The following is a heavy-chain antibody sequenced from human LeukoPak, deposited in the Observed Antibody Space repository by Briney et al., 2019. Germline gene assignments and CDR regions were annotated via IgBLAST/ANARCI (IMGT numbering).Heavy chain of an antibody. V-gene: IGHV3-66*01. CDR2: IYSGGST. J-gene: IGHJ4*02. CDR1: GFTVSSNY. D-gene: IGHD3-22*01. CDR3: AGGLGDSSGYYFGSFDY. Sequence: PGGSLRLSCAASGFTVSSNYMSWVRQAPGKGLEWVSVIYSGGSTYYADSVKGRFTISRDNSKNTLYLQMNSLRAEDTAVYYCAGGLGDSSGYYFGSFDYWGQGTLVTVSS.